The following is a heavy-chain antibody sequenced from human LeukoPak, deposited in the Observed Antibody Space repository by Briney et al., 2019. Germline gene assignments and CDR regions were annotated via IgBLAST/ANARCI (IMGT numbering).Heavy chain of an antibody. CDR1: GGSFSGYY. V-gene: IGHV4-34*01. Sequence: SETLSLTCAVYGGSFSGYYWSWIRQPPGKGLEWIGEINHSGSTNYNPPLKSRVSISVDTSKNQFSLKLSSVTAADTAVYYCARGRNYYYYYYMDVWGKGTTVTVSS. D-gene: IGHD1-14*01. J-gene: IGHJ6*03. CDR3: ARGRNYYYYYYMDV. CDR2: INHSGST.